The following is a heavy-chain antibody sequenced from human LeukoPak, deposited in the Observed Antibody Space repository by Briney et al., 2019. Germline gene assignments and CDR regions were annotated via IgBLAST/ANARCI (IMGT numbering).Heavy chain of an antibody. CDR1: GGSISSSNHY. V-gene: IGHV4-39*01. CDR3: ARHRGYYGSGSKVYY. D-gene: IGHD3-10*01. Sequence: SETLSLTCTVSGGSISSSNHYWGWICQLPGKGLEWIGSIYYSGSTYHNPSLKSRVTISVDTSKNQFSLKLTTVAAADTAVYYCARHRGYYGSGSKVYYWGQGTLVTVSS. CDR2: IYYSGST. J-gene: IGHJ4*02.